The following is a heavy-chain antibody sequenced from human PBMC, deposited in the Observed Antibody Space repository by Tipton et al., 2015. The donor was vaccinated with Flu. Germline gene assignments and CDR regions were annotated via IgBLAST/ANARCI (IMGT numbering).Heavy chain of an antibody. CDR1: GFTFDDYA. V-gene: IGHV3-9*01. Sequence: SLRLSCAASGFTFDDYAMHWFRQAPGKGLEWVSGISWNSGSIGYADSGKGRFTISRDNAKNSLYLQMNSLRAEDTALYYCAKDLVEATWHAFDIWGQGTMVTVPS. CDR3: AKDLVEATWHAFDI. D-gene: IGHD1-26*01. J-gene: IGHJ3*02. CDR2: ISWNSGSI.